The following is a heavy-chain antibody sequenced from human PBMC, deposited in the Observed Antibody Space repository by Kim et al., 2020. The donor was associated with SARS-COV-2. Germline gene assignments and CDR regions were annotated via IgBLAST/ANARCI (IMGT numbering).Heavy chain of an antibody. CDR3: AREGSDNSGLRGP. Sequence: SETLSLTCTVSGGSISGYYWSWFRQPPGKGLEWIAYIHYTGSTNYNPSFKSRVTMSVDTSKNQFSLELSSVSAADTAMYYCAREGSDNSGLRGPWGQGTLVTVST. CDR1: GGSISGYY. V-gene: IGHV4-59*13. D-gene: IGHD6-25*01. CDR2: IHYTGST. J-gene: IGHJ5*02.